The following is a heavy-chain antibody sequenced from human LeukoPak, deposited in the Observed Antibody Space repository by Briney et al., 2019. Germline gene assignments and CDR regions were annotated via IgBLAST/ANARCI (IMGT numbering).Heavy chain of an antibody. CDR2: ISSSSSTI. CDR3: ASPTISRSLDY. Sequence: GGSLRLSCAASGFSFSTYSMNWARQAPGKGLEWVSYISSSSSTIYYADSVKGRFTISRDNAKNSLYLQMNSLRAEDTAVYYCASPTISRSLDYWGQGTLVTVSS. CDR1: GFSFSTYS. V-gene: IGHV3-48*01. J-gene: IGHJ4*02. D-gene: IGHD1-26*01.